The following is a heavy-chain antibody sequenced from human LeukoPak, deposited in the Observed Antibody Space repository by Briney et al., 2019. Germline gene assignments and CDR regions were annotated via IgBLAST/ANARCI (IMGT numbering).Heavy chain of an antibody. Sequence: ASVKVSCKASGYTFTSYAMHWVRQAPGQRLEWMGWINAGNGNTKYSQKFQGRVTITRDTSASTAYMELSSLRSEDTAVYYCARDIMYYDSMGRTWFDPWGQGTLVTVSS. CDR1: GYTFTSYA. CDR2: INAGNGNT. V-gene: IGHV1-3*01. CDR3: ARDIMYYDSMGRTWFDP. D-gene: IGHD3-22*01. J-gene: IGHJ5*02.